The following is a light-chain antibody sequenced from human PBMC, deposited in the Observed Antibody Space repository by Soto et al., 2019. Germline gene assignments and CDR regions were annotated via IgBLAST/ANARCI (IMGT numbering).Light chain of an antibody. CDR3: QSYDSSLSGWV. V-gene: IGLV1-40*01. CDR2: GNV. Sequence: QSVLTQTPSVSGAPGQSVTMSCGGSNSNIGAGYDVHWYKQVPGTAPKLLIYGNVNRPAGVLDRFSGSKSGASAPLAITELQAEDEADYYCQSYDSSLSGWVFGGGTKVTVL. CDR1: NSNIGAGYD. J-gene: IGLJ3*02.